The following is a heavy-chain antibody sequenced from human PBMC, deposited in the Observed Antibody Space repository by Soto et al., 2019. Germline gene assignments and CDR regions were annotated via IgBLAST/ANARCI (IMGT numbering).Heavy chain of an antibody. CDR2: ITSKTDGGTT. Sequence: GGSLRLSCEASGFTFSEAWMNWVRQAPGKGLEWVGHITSKTDGGTTDYAAPVKGRFTISRDDSKNTLYLQMNSLKTEDTAVYYCTTITATGWIWGQGALVTVSS. D-gene: IGHD6-19*01. CDR3: TTITATGWI. CDR1: GFTFSEAW. V-gene: IGHV3-15*07. J-gene: IGHJ4*02.